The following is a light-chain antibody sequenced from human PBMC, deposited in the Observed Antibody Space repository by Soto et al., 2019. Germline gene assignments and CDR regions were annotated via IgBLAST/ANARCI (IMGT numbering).Light chain of an antibody. CDR2: EVT. V-gene: IGLV2-14*01. J-gene: IGLJ1*01. Sequence: QSVLTQPASVSGSPGQSITISCTGTSGDIGSYNRVSWYQQHPGIAPKLIIYEVTDRPSGVSNRFSGSKSGNTASLTISGLQAEDEAEYYCSSYTNINTRACVFGTGTKVTV. CDR3: SSYTNINTRACV. CDR1: SGDIGSYNR.